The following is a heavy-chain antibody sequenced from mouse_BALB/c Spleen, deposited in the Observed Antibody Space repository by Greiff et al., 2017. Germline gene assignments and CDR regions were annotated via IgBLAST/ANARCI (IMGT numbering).Heavy chain of an antibody. CDR3: ARYGGNYAFDY. CDR1: GFTFSSYT. J-gene: IGHJ2*01. D-gene: IGHD2-1*01. Sequence: EVHLVESGGGLVKPGGSLKLSCAASGFTFSSYTMSWVRQTPEKRLEWVATISSGGGNTYYPDSVKGRFTISRDNAKNNLYLQMSSLRSEDTALYYCARYGGNYAFDYWGQGTTLTVSS. CDR2: ISSGGGNT. V-gene: IGHV5-9*03.